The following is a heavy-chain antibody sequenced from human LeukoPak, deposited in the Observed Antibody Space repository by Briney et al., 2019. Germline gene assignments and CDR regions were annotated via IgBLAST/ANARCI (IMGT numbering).Heavy chain of an antibody. CDR3: ARVSLYGDYVWFDP. CDR1: GFTFSSYA. Sequence: GGSLRLSCAASGFTFSSYAMSWVRQAPEKGLEWVSVIYSGGSTYYADSVKGRFTISRDNSKNRLYLQMNSLRAEDTAVYYCARVSLYGDYVWFDPWGQGTLVTVSS. V-gene: IGHV3-66*01. J-gene: IGHJ5*02. D-gene: IGHD4-17*01. CDR2: IYSGGST.